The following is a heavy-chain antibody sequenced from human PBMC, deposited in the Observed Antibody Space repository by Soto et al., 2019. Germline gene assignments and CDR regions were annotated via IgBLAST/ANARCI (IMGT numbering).Heavy chain of an antibody. J-gene: IGHJ4*02. Sequence: GGSLRLSCAASGFTFSSYGMHWVRQAPGKGLEWVAVIWYDGSNKYYADSVKGRFTISRDNSKNTLYLQMNSLRAEDTAVYYCARDPGSNYFDYWGQGTLVTVSS. D-gene: IGHD4-4*01. CDR2: IWYDGSNK. CDR3: ARDPGSNYFDY. V-gene: IGHV3-33*01. CDR1: GFTFSSYG.